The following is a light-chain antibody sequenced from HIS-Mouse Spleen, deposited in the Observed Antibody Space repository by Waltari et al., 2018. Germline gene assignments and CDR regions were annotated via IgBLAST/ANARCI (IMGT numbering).Light chain of an antibody. CDR1: SSDVGSYNL. Sequence: QSALTQPRSVSGSPGQSVTISCTGTSSDVGSYNLVSWYQQHPGKAPKLMIYEVSNLPSGVSNRFSGSKSGNTASLTISGLQAEDEADYYCSSYTSSSTYVFGTGTKVTVL. CDR2: EVS. CDR3: SSYTSSSTYV. V-gene: IGLV2-14*02. J-gene: IGLJ1*01.